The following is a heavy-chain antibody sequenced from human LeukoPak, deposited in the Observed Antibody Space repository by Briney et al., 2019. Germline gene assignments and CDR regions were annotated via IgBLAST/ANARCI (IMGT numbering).Heavy chain of an antibody. CDR1: GYTFTAYY. CDR3: ATARSIGSDWYRRASHPFDI. Sequence: GAPVKVSCKASGYTFTAYYMHWVRQAPGQGLEWMGWINPNSGGTNYAQNFQGRVTITRDTSISTAYVELTTLRSDDTAVYYCATARSIGSDWYRRASHPFDIWGQGTMVTVSS. CDR2: INPNSGGT. V-gene: IGHV1-2*02. D-gene: IGHD6-19*01. J-gene: IGHJ3*02.